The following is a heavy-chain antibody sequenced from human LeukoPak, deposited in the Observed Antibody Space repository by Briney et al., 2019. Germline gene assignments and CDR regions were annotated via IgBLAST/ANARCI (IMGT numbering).Heavy chain of an antibody. D-gene: IGHD2-21*02. J-gene: IGHJ4*02. Sequence: SETLSLTCTVSGASITSAHHYWSWIRQPPGKGLEWIGEINHSGSANYNPSLKSRVTISVDTSRDQFSLKLSSVTAADTAVYYCARESVVVTAIRGPRYFDYWGQGTLVTVSS. CDR3: ARESVVVTAIRGPRYFDY. CDR2: INHSGSA. V-gene: IGHV4-39*07. CDR1: GASITSAHHY.